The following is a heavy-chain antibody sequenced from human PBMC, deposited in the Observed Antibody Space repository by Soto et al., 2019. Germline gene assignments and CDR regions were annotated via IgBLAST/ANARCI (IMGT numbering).Heavy chain of an antibody. V-gene: IGHV1-46*03. J-gene: IGHJ5*02. D-gene: IGHD3-10*01. CDR1: GYTFTYYH. CDR2: VDPSGAGT. Sequence: ASVKVSCKASGYTFTYYHIHWMRQAPGRGLEWMGMVDPSGAGTNYAHRFLGRITMTRDTSTSTAYMELSSLKSEDTAVYYCARKMDGSWFDPWGQGALVTVSS. CDR3: ARKMDGSWFDP.